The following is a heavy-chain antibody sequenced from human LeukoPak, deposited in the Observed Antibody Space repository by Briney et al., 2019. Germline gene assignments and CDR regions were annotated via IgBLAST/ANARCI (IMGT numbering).Heavy chain of an antibody. D-gene: IGHD1-1*01. J-gene: IGHJ4*02. Sequence: GGSLRLSCAASGFTFSSYAMSWVRQAPGKGLEWVSGVSGSAGSAYCAYYADSVKGRFTISRDNSKNTLYLQMYSLRAEDTAIYYCAKAPPYTKYFDYWGQGTLLTVSS. V-gene: IGHV3-23*01. CDR1: GFTFSSYA. CDR3: AKAPPYTKYFDY. CDR2: VSGSAGSAYCA.